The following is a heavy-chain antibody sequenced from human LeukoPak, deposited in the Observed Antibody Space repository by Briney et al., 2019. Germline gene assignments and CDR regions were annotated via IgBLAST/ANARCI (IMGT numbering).Heavy chain of an antibody. CDR2: ISSSSSTI. Sequence: PGGSLRLSCAASGFTFSSYSMNWVRQAPGKGLEWVSYISSSSSTIYYADSVKGRFTISRDNAKNSLYLQMNSLRAEDTAVYYCARGFPPPGRITDAFDIWGQGTMVTVSS. J-gene: IGHJ3*02. CDR1: GFTFSSYS. CDR3: ARGFPPPGRITDAFDI. V-gene: IGHV3-48*04.